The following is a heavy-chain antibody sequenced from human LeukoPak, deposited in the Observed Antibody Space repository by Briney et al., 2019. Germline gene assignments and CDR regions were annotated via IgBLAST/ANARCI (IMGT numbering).Heavy chain of an antibody. J-gene: IGHJ4*02. CDR1: GFTFSNYY. Sequence: PGGSLRLSCAASGFTFSNYYMSWVRQAPGKGLVWVSRSNEDGSTTNYADSVKGRFTISRDNAKNTLYLQMNSLTAEDTAVYYCVRDLGGRSGHWGQGTLVTVSS. CDR2: SNEDGSTT. D-gene: IGHD1-26*01. V-gene: IGHV3-74*01. CDR3: VRDLGGRSGH.